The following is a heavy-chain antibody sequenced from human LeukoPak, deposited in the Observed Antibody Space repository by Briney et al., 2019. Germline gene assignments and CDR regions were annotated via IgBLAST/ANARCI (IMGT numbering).Heavy chain of an antibody. D-gene: IGHD3-10*01. V-gene: IGHV3-48*01. CDR1: GFTFSSYS. J-gene: IGHJ4*02. CDR2: ISSSSTI. CDR3: AKDRGYYFDY. Sequence: GGSLRLSCAASGFTFSSYSMNWVRQAPGKGLEWVSYISSSSTIYYADSVKGRFTISRGNAKNSLYLQMNSLRAEDTAVYYCAKDRGYYFDYWGQGTLVTVSS.